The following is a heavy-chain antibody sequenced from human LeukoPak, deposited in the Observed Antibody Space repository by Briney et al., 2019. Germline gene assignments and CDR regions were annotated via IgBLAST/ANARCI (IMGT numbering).Heavy chain of an antibody. CDR1: GGSISSSSYY. V-gene: IGHV4-39*07. J-gene: IGHJ4*02. Sequence: PSETLSLTCTVSGGSISSSSYYWGWVRQPPGKGLEWIGSIYYSGSTYYNPSLKSRVTISVDTSKNQFSLKLSSVTAADTAVYYCARGDYGGNSGLSRWGQGTLVTVSS. CDR3: ARGDYGGNSGLSR. D-gene: IGHD4-23*01. CDR2: IYYSGST.